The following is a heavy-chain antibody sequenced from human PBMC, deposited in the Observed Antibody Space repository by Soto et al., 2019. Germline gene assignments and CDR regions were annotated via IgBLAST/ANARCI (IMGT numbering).Heavy chain of an antibody. CDR2: ISYDGSNK. CDR1: GFTFSSYG. D-gene: IGHD5-12*01. CDR3: AKEVKRWLQLGYFDC. Sequence: HPGGSLRLSCAASGFTFSSYGMHWVRQAPGKGLEWVAVISYDGSNKYYADSVKGRFTISRDNSKIMLYLQVNSLRAEDTAVYYCAKEVKRWLQLGYFDCWGQGTRVTVSS. J-gene: IGHJ4*02. V-gene: IGHV3-30*18.